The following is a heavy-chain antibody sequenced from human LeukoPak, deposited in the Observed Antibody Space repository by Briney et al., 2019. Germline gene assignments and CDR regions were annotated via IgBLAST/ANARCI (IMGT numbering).Heavy chain of an antibody. Sequence: PSETLSLTCTVSVGSISSYYWSWIRQPPGKGLEWIGYIYYSGTTNCNPSLKSRVTISVDTSKNQFSLKLTSVTAADTAVYFCARGGKWLQIDYWGQGTLVTVSS. V-gene: IGHV4-59*01. D-gene: IGHD5-24*01. CDR3: ARGGKWLQIDY. CDR1: VGSISSYY. CDR2: IYYSGTT. J-gene: IGHJ4*02.